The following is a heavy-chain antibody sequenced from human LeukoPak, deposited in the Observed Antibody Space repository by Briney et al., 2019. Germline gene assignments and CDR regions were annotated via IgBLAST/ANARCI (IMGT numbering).Heavy chain of an antibody. D-gene: IGHD2-15*01. J-gene: IGHJ4*02. CDR3: ARFQSGRVVVAAAHQETNDY. CDR2: INHSGST. V-gene: IGHV4-34*01. Sequence: SETLSLTCAVYGGSFSGYYRSWIRQPPGKGLEWIGEINHSGSTNYNPSLKSRVTISVDTSKNQFSLKLSSVTAADTAVYYCARFQSGRVVVAAAHQETNDYWGQGTLVTVSS. CDR1: GGSFSGYY.